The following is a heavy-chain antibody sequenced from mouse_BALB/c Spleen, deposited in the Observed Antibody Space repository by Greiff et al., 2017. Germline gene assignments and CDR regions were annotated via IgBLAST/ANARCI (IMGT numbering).Heavy chain of an antibody. CDR2: IWGDGST. D-gene: IGHD2-1*01. J-gene: IGHJ4*01. CDR1: GFSLTGYG. V-gene: IGHV2-6-7*01. CDR3: ASFYYGNYGYAMDY. Sequence: VQVVESGPGLVAPSQSLSITCTVSGFSLTGYGVNWVRQPPGKGLEWLGMIWGDGSTDYNSALKSRLSISKDNSKSQVFLKMNSLQTDDTARYYCASFYYGNYGYAMDYWGQGTSVTVSS.